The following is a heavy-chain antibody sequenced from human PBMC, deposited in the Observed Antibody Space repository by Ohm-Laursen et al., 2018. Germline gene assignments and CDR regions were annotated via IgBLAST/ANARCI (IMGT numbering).Heavy chain of an antibody. CDR3: ARQTKELWYFDL. V-gene: IGHV3-66*04. J-gene: IGHJ2*01. CDR2: IYTSGNT. D-gene: IGHD1-7*01. CDR1: GFTFSDAW. Sequence: SLRLSCAASGFTFSDAWMTWVRQAPGRGLEWVSVIYTSGNTYYPDSVRGRFTLSRDNSRNTLYLQMNSLRAEDTAVYYCARQTKELWYFDLWGRGTLVTVSS.